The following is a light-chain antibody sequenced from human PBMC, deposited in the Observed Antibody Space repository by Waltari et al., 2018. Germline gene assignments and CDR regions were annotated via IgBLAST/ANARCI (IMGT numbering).Light chain of an antibody. CDR2: EDT. Sequence: SYELTQPPSVSVSPGRTATITCSGDALPKRFAYWYQQKSGQPPVLVIHEDTKRPSGFSGRFSGSNPGAVATLTLSGAQVDAEAEYFCFSTDSTGNRRVFGGGTKLTVL. V-gene: IGLV3-10*01. CDR3: FSTDSTGNRRV. J-gene: IGLJ3*02. CDR1: ALPKRF.